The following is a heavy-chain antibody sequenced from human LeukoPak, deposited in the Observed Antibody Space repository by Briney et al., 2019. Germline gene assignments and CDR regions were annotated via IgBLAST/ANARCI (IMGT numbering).Heavy chain of an antibody. V-gene: IGHV4-34*01. Sequence: SETLSLTCAVYGESFSGYYWSWIRQPPGQGLEWIGDINHSGSTNYNPSLKIRVTISVDTSKNHFSLKLSCVTAADTAVYYCAREGYGGYGPGTFEYWGQGTLVTVSS. CDR2: INHSGST. J-gene: IGHJ4*02. CDR1: GESFSGYY. CDR3: AREGYGGYGPGTFEY. D-gene: IGHD5-12*01.